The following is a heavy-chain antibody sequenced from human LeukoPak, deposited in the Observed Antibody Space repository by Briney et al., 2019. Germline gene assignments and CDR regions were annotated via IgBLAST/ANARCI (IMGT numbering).Heavy chain of an antibody. CDR1: GFTFSSYT. CDR3: AKDRDDYGDPYAFDI. J-gene: IGHJ3*02. D-gene: IGHD4-17*01. CDR2: ISGTGDRT. Sequence: GGSLRLSCAASGFTFSSYTMTWVRRAPGKGLEWVSAISGTGDRTYYADSVKGRFSISRDNSKNTLYLQMNSLRAEDTALYYCAKDRDDYGDPYAFDIWGQGAMVTVSS. V-gene: IGHV3-23*01.